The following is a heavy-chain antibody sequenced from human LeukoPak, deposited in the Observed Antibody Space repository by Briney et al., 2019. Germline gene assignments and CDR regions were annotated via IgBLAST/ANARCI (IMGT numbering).Heavy chain of an antibody. CDR3: ARDKDYYDSSGYYYIDY. Sequence: GASVKVSCKASGYTFTSYYMHWVRQAPGQGLDWIGIINPSGGSTSYAQKFQGRVTMTRDTSTSTVYMELSSLRSEDTAVYYCARDKDYYDSSGYYYIDYWGQGTLVTVSS. V-gene: IGHV1-46*01. CDR2: INPSGGST. CDR1: GYTFTSYY. J-gene: IGHJ4*02. D-gene: IGHD3-22*01.